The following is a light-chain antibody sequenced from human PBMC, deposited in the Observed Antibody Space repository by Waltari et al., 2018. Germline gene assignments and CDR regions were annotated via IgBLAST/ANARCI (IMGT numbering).Light chain of an antibody. CDR1: QSVGSN. J-gene: IGKJ2*01. CDR3: QQYGGSPYT. Sequence: EIVMTQSPATLSVSAGERATLSCRASQSVGSNLAWYQQRPGQAPGLLIYDATTRATGIPARFSGSGSGTEFTLTISRLEPEDFAVYYCQQYGGSPYTFGQGTKLEIK. V-gene: IGKV3-15*01. CDR2: DAT.